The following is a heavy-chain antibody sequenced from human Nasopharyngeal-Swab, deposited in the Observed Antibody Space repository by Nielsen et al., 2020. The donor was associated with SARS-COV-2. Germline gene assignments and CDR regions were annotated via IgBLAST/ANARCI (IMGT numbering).Heavy chain of an antibody. CDR2: IYHSGST. D-gene: IGHD1-14*01. CDR3: AKAKNRYFDY. J-gene: IGHJ4*02. Sequence: GSLRLSCAVYGGSFSGYYWSWIRQPPGKGLEWIGYIYHSGSTSYNPSLKSRVTISVDRSKNQFSLKLSSVTAADTAVYYCAKAKNRYFDYWGQGTLVTVSS. V-gene: IGHV4-34*01. CDR1: GGSFSGYY.